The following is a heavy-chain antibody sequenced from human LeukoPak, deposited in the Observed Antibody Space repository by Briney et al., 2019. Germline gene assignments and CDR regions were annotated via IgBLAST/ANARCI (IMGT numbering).Heavy chain of an antibody. CDR1: GFTFSYSA. CDR3: AADSGNYGSGTHIPDH. V-gene: IGHV1-58*02. Sequence: GASVKVSCKASGFTFSYSAMQWVRQARGQRLEWIGWIVVGSGTTSYAQKFQERVIITRDMSTSTAYMELSSLRSEDTAVYYCAADSGNYGSGTHIPDHWGQGTLVTVSS. J-gene: IGHJ4*02. CDR2: IVVGSGTT. D-gene: IGHD3-10*01.